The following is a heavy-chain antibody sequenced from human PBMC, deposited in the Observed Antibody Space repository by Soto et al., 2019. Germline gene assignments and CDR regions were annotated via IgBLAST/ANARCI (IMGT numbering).Heavy chain of an antibody. CDR3: ARDYYGSGSWCNWFDP. V-gene: IGHV4-59*01. Sequence: SETLSLTCTVSGGSISSYYWSWIRQPPGKGLEWIGYIYYSGSTNYNPALKSRVTISVDTSKNQFSLKLSSVTAADTAVYYCARDYYGSGSWCNWFDPWGQGTLVTVSS. CDR2: IYYSGST. J-gene: IGHJ5*02. CDR1: GGSISSYY. D-gene: IGHD3-10*01.